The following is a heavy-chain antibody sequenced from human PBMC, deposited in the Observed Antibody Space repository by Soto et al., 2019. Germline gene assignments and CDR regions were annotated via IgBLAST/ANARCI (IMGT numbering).Heavy chain of an antibody. Sequence: QVQLQQWGAGLLKPSETLSLGCAVYGESFSGYYWNWIRQPPGKGLEWIGEITDSGSANYKPSLASRVTISVDTSKKQSALRLNSVTAAAAAVYYCARRRRGITMVRGTYAMGVWGQGTTVTVSS. J-gene: IGHJ6*02. CDR3: ARRRRGITMVRGTYAMGV. CDR2: ITDSGSA. CDR1: GESFSGYY. D-gene: IGHD3-10*01. V-gene: IGHV4-34*01.